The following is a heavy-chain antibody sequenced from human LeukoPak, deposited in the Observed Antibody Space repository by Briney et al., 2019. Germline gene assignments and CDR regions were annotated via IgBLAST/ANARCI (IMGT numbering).Heavy chain of an antibody. CDR1: GYTFTSYG. CDR2: ISAYNGNT. CDR3: AREAYDFWSGYWPVDY. D-gene: IGHD3-3*01. Sequence: ASVKVSCKASGYTFTSYGISWVRQAPRQGLEWMGWISAYNGNTNYAQKLQGRVTMTTDTSTSTAYMELRSLRSDDTAVYYCAREAYDFWSGYWPVDYWGQGTLVTVSS. J-gene: IGHJ4*02. V-gene: IGHV1-18*01.